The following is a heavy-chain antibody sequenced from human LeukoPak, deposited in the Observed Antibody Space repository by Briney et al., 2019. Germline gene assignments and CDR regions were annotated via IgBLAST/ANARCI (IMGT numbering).Heavy chain of an antibody. V-gene: IGHV3-30*02. CDR3: ANGRHYYDSSGYMEGDY. Sequence: PGGSLRLSCAASGFTFSSYGMHWVRQAPGKGLEWVAFIRYDGSNKYYADSVKGRFTISRDNSKNTLYLQMNSLRAEDTAVYCCANGRHYYDSSGYMEGDYWGQGTLVTVSS. CDR1: GFTFSSYG. J-gene: IGHJ4*02. CDR2: IRYDGSNK. D-gene: IGHD3-22*01.